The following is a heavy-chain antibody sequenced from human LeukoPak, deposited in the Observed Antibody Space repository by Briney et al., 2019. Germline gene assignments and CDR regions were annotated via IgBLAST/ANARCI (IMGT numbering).Heavy chain of an antibody. CDR3: ARVPHSSSWYGPHYYYYYYMDV. D-gene: IGHD6-13*01. J-gene: IGHJ6*03. Sequence: GGSLRLSCAASGFTFSSYWMSWVRQAPGKGLEWVANIKQDGSEKYYVDSVKGRFTISRDNAKNSLYLQMNSLRAEDTAVYYCARVPHSSSWYGPHYYYYYYMDVWGKGTTVTVSS. CDR2: IKQDGSEK. CDR1: GFTFSSYW. V-gene: IGHV3-7*01.